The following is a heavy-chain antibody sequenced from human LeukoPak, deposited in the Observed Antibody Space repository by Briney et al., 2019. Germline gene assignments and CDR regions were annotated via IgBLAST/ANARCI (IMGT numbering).Heavy chain of an antibody. CDR2: IYIGGST. V-gene: IGHV3-66*02. Sequence: GGSLRLSCAASGFTVSSNYMSWVRQAPGKGLEWVSVIYIGGSTYYADSVKGRFTISRDNSKNTLYLQMNSLRAEDTAVYYCARVGGNRVVPAAMNYWGQGTLVTVSS. CDR3: ARVGGNRVVPAAMNY. CDR1: GFTVSSNY. J-gene: IGHJ4*02. D-gene: IGHD2-2*01.